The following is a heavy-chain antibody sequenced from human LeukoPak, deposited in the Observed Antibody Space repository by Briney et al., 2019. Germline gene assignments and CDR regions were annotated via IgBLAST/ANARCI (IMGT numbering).Heavy chain of an antibody. V-gene: IGHV4-39*01. CDR2: IRYTHTGST. CDR3: ARSRRGGEFLI. J-gene: IGHJ4*02. Sequence: SETLSLTCTVSGGSISSSSYYWGWVRQPPGKGLEWIGSIRYTHTGSTYYNPSLKSRVTISGDTSKNQFSLKLTSVTAADTAVYYCARSRRGGEFLIWGQGTLVTVSS. CDR1: GGSISSSSYY. D-gene: IGHD3-16*01.